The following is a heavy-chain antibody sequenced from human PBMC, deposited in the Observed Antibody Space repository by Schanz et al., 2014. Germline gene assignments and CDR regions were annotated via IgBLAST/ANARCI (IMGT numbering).Heavy chain of an antibody. Sequence: EVQLAESGGGLVQPGGSLRLSCAASGFGFSSYSMNWVRQAPGKGLEWVSYISGSSRTIYYADSVKGRFTISGDSSKYTLFLQMNSLRAEDTAVYYCARDHTTESYYSAGPPIDYWGQGTLLTVSS. CDR2: ISGSSRTI. D-gene: IGHD1-26*01. CDR1: GFGFSSYS. CDR3: ARDHTTESYYSAGPPIDY. V-gene: IGHV3-48*01. J-gene: IGHJ4*02.